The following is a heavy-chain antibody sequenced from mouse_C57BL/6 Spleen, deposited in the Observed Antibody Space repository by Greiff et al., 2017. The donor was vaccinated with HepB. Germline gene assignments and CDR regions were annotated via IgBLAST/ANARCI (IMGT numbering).Heavy chain of an antibody. CDR1: GYTFTDYY. CDR2: IYPNNGGN. D-gene: IGHD2-5*01. CDR3: AKGAYYSNYYAMDY. J-gene: IGHJ4*01. V-gene: IGHV1-34*01. Sequence: VQLKQSGPELVKPGASVKMSCKASGYTFTDYYMHWVKQSHGKSLEWIGYIYPNNGGNGYNQKFKGKATLTVDKSSSTAYMELRSLTSEDSAVYYCAKGAYYSNYYAMDYWGQGTSVTVSS.